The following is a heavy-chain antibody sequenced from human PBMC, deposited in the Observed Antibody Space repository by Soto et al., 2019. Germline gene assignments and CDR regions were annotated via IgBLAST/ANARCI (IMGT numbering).Heavy chain of an antibody. Sequence: PGGSLRLSCAASGFTFSSYGMHWVRQAPGKGLEWVAVIWYDGSNKYYADSVKGRFTISRDNSKNTLYLQMNSLRAEDTAVYYCAREGSSGYYYFDYWGQGTLVTVYS. CDR3: AREGSSGYYYFDY. D-gene: IGHD3-22*01. CDR2: IWYDGSNK. J-gene: IGHJ4*02. V-gene: IGHV3-33*01. CDR1: GFTFSSYG.